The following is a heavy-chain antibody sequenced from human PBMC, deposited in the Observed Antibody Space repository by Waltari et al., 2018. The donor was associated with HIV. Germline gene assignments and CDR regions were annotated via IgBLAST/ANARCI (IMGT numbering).Heavy chain of an antibody. J-gene: IGHJ4*02. Sequence: EVQLLESGGGLVQPGGSLRLSCAASGFTFSSYAMSWVRQAPGKGLEWVSAISGRGGSTYYAAAVKGRCTITRDNSKNTLYLQMNSLIAEDTAVYYCAIDIKGDSGYDYPFGYWGQVTLVTVSS. CDR1: GFTFSSYA. D-gene: IGHD5-12*01. CDR3: AIDIKGDSGYDYPFGY. CDR2: ISGRGGST. V-gene: IGHV3-23*01.